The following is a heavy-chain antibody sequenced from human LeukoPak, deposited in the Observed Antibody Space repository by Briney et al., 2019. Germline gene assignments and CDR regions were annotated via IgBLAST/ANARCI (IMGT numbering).Heavy chain of an antibody. D-gene: IGHD1-26*01. J-gene: IGHJ4*02. CDR2: ISGSGDRT. CDR3: AKKRRGSYVGYDYFDY. CDR1: GFTFSTFA. V-gene: IGHV3-23*01. Sequence: GGSLRLSCAASGFTFSTFAMTWVRQAPGKGLEWVSAISGSGDRTYYADSVKGRFTISRDNSKNTVYLQINSLRAEDTAVYYCAKKRRGSYVGYDYFDYWGQGTLVTVSS.